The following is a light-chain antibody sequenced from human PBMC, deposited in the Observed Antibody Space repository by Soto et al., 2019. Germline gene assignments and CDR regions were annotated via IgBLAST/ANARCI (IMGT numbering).Light chain of an antibody. CDR1: QGIRTD. J-gene: IGKJ1*01. V-gene: IGKV1-17*01. CDR3: QHYNSYSEA. CDR2: AAS. Sequence: DIQMTQSPSSLSASVGDRVTITCRASQGIRTDLAWYLHKPGKAPKRLVYAASSLQSGVPSRFSGSGSGTEFTLTISSLQPDDFATYYCQHYNSYSEAFSQGTKV.